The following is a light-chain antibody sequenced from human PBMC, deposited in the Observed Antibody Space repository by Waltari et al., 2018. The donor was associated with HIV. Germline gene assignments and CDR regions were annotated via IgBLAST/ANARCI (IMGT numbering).Light chain of an antibody. Sequence: QSVLPQPPSASGTPGQRVTIPCSGSSSNIGSNPVNWYQQPPRTAPKLPMYSNNLRPAGVPDRFSSSKSGTSGARVIRVLQSEDEGDYYCAACDDSLKGVFCGGTKLTVL. CDR1: SSNIGSNP. CDR3: AACDDSLKGV. V-gene: IGLV1-44*01. J-gene: IGLJ3*02. CDR2: SNN.